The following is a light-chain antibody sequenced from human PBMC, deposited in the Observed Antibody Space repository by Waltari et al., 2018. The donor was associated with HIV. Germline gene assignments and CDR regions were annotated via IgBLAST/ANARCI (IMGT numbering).Light chain of an antibody. CDR3: QQYNSDFYT. CDR2: KAS. Sequence: IQMTQSPSILSASVGYRVTITCRASQNVDSWLAWYQQRPGNAPKLLIYKASTLQYGVPARFTGSGSGTNFTLTINSLHPDDFATYYCQQYNSDFYTFGLGTRLDLK. J-gene: IGKJ2*01. V-gene: IGKV1-5*03. CDR1: QNVDSW.